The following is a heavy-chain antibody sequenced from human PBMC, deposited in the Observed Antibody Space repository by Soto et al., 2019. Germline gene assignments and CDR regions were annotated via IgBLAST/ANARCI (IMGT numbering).Heavy chain of an antibody. CDR3: AKDQTSAADASNWFDP. CDR1: GFTFSSYA. CDR2: ISGSGGST. V-gene: IGHV3-23*01. J-gene: IGHJ5*02. D-gene: IGHD6-13*01. Sequence: EVQLLESGGGLVQPGGSLRLSCEASGFTFSSYAMSWVRQAPGKGLEWVSAISGSGGSTYYADSVKGRFTISRDNSNNTLYLPMNSLRAEDTSVYYCAKDQTSAADASNWFDPWGQGTLVTVSS.